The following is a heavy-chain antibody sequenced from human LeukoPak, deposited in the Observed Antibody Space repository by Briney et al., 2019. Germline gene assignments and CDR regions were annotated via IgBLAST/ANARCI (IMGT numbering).Heavy chain of an antibody. J-gene: IGHJ4*02. CDR2: ISYDGSNE. D-gene: IGHD3-9*01. Sequence: GGSLRLSCAASGFTFSSYAMHWVRQAPGKGLEWVAVISYDGSNEYYADSVKGRFTISRDSSKKTLYLQMNSLRVEDTAVYYCAKDSYYDILTGYHTPDYWGQGTLVTVSS. CDR3: AKDSYYDILTGYHTPDY. CDR1: GFTFSSYA. V-gene: IGHV3-30-3*01.